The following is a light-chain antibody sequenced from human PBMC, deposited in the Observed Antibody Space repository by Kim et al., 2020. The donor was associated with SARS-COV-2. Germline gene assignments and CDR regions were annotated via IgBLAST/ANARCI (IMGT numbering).Light chain of an antibody. V-gene: IGKV1-39*01. CDR1: QSISSH. Sequence: ASVGDRVTITCRASQSISSHLHWYQQKPGKAPNLLIYGASTLQSGVPSRFSGSGSETEFTLTISSLQLEDFATYFCQHTSTTPRTFGQGTKVDIK. J-gene: IGKJ1*01. CDR3: QHTSTTPRT. CDR2: GAS.